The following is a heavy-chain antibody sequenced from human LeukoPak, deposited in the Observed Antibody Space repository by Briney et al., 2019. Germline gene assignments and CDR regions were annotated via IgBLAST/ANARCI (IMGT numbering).Heavy chain of an antibody. D-gene: IGHD2-2*01. CDR3: ARVPAATYYYYMDV. CDR2: IYYSGST. V-gene: IGHV4-39*07. CDR1: GGSISRSSYY. Sequence: SETLSLTCTVSGGSISRSSYYWGWIRQPPGKGLEWIGSIYYSGSTYYNPSLKSRVTISVDTSKNQFSLKLSSVTAADTAVYYCARVPAATYYYYMDVWGKGTTVTVSS. J-gene: IGHJ6*03.